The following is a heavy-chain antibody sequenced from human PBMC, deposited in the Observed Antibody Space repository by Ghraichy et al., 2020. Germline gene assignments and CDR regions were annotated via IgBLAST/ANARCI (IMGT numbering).Heavy chain of an antibody. CDR1: GYTFTRYA. Sequence: ASVKVSCKTSGYTFTRYAIRWVRQAPGQGLEWMGWISANTGNTNYVKKLQGRVTMTTDTSTTTAYIEVRRLMSDDTAVYYCARSLTTVTSYFYYNMDVWGQGTTVTVSS. J-gene: IGHJ6*02. CDR2: ISANTGNT. D-gene: IGHD4-11*01. CDR3: ARSLTTVTSYFYYNMDV. V-gene: IGHV1-18*04.